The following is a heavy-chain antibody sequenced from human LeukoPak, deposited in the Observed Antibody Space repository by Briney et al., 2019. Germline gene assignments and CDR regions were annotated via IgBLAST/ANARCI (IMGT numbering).Heavy chain of an antibody. D-gene: IGHD3-9*01. Sequence: SGPTLVNPTQTLTLTCTFSGFSLSTSGVGVAWIRQPPGKALEWLALIYWDDDKRYSPSLKSRLTITKDTSKNQVVLTMTNMDPVDTATYRCAHTPWLSGPTSTLYFDYWGQGTLVTVSS. CDR1: GFSLSTSGVG. CDR2: IYWDDDK. J-gene: IGHJ4*02. CDR3: AHTPWLSGPTSTLYFDY. V-gene: IGHV2-5*02.